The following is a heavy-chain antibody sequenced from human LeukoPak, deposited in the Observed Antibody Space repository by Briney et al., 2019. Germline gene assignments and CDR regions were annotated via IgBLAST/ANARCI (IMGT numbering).Heavy chain of an antibody. CDR3: ARLRPYYYYMDV. CDR2: INHSGST. J-gene: IGHJ6*03. V-gene: IGHV4-34*01. Sequence: SETLSLTCAVYGGSFSGYYWSWIRQPPGKGLEWIGEINHSGSTNYNPSLKSRVTISVDTSKNQFSLKLSSVTAADTAVYYCARLRPYYYYMDVWGEGTTVTVSS. CDR1: GGSFSGYY.